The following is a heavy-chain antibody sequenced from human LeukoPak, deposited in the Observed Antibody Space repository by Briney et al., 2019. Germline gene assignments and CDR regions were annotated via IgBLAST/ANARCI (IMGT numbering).Heavy chain of an antibody. V-gene: IGHV1-2*02. Sequence: ASVKVSCKASGYTFTGYYMHWVRQAPGQGPEWMGWINPNSGGTNYAQKFQGRVTMTRDTSISTAYMELSRPRSDDTAVYYCARPTSGWYGDWGQGTLVTVSS. CDR2: INPNSGGT. CDR3: ARPTSGWYGD. CDR1: GYTFTGYY. D-gene: IGHD6-19*01. J-gene: IGHJ4*02.